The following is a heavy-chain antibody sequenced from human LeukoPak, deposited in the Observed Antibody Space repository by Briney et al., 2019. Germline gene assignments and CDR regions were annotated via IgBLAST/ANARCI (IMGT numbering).Heavy chain of an antibody. CDR3: ARGPSGPRDDAFDI. D-gene: IGHD2-15*01. V-gene: IGHV1-69*02. CDR2: IIPILGIA. CDR1: GGTFSSYT. Sequence: ASVKVSCKASGGTFSSYTISLVRQAPGQGLEWMGRIIPILGIANYAQKFQGRVTITADKSTSTAYMELSSLRFEDTAVYYCARGPSGPRDDAFDIWGQGTMVTVSS. J-gene: IGHJ3*02.